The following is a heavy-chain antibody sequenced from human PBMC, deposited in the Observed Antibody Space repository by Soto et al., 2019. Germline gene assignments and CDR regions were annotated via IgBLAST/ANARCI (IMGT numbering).Heavy chain of an antibody. J-gene: IGHJ5*02. V-gene: IGHV3-30-3*01. CDR2: ISYDGSNK. D-gene: IGHD3-3*01. Sequence: LRLSCAASGFTFSSYAMHWVRQAPGKGLEWVAVISYDGSNKYYADSVKGRFTISRDNSKNTLYLQMNSLRAEDTAVYYCARASYYDFWSGYSHNWFDPWGQGTLVTAPQ. CDR1: GFTFSSYA. CDR3: ARASYYDFWSGYSHNWFDP.